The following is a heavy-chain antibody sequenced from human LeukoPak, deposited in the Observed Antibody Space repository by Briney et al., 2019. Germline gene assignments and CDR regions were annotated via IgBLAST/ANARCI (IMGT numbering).Heavy chain of an antibody. CDR2: IRYDGSNK. J-gene: IGHJ4*02. CDR3: AETGGGAYYFDY. V-gene: IGHV3-30*02. Sequence: GGSLRLSCAASGFTFSSYGMHWVRQAPGKGLEWVAFIRYDGSNKYYADSVKGRFTISRDNSKNTLYLQMNSLRAKDTAVYYCAETGGGAYYFDYWGQGTLVTVSS. D-gene: IGHD3-16*01. CDR1: GFTFSSYG.